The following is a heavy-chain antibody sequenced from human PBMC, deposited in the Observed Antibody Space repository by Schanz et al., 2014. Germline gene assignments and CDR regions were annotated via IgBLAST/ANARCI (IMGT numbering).Heavy chain of an antibody. CDR3: ASLIGTTSAPFYGMDV. D-gene: IGHD1-7*01. CDR2: IDGRGITT. Sequence: EVQVVESGGGFVQPGGSLRLSCAASGFTFSSYVMNWVRQAPGKGLEWVAIIDGRGITTFYADSVKGRFTISRDNAKNTVYLQMNSLRAEDTAVYFCASLIGTTSAPFYGMDVWGQGTTVTVSS. J-gene: IGHJ6*02. CDR1: GFTFSSYV. V-gene: IGHV3-23*04.